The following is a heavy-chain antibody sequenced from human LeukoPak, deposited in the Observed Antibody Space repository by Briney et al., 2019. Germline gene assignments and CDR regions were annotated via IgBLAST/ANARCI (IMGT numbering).Heavy chain of an antibody. J-gene: IGHJ4*02. CDR1: GFTFSSYS. D-gene: IGHD3-10*01. CDR3: ARERTYYGSGSYGY. V-gene: IGHV3-48*01. CDR2: ISSSSSTI. Sequence: GGSLRLSCAASGFTFSSYSMTWVRQAPGKGLEWVSYISSSSSTIYYADSVKGRFTISRDNAKNSLYLQMNSLRAEDTAVYYCARERTYYGSGSYGYWGQGTLVTVSS.